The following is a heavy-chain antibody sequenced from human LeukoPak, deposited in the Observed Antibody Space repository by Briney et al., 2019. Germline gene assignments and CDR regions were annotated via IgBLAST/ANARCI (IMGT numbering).Heavy chain of an antibody. D-gene: IGHD3-9*01. CDR3: ARDVRTINVLTGYYRPYYFDY. CDR2: IYHTGST. V-gene: IGHV4-61*01. CDR1: GGSVSSGSYY. Sequence: SETLSLTCTVSGGSVSSGSYYWNWIRQPPGKGLEWIGHIYHTGSTNYNPPLKSRVTISLDTSKNQFSLKLTSVSAADTAVYYCARDVRTINVLTGYYRPYYFDYWGQGTLVTVSS. J-gene: IGHJ4*02.